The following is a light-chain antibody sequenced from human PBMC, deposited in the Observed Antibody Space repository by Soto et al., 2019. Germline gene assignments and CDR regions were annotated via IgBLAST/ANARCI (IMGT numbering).Light chain of an antibody. J-gene: IGKJ4*01. CDR1: QSISSY. Sequence: DIQMTQSPSSLSASVGDRVTITCRASQSISSYLNWYQQKPGKAPKLLIYAASSLQSGVPSRFSGRESGTDFPLTSSSLQPEDFATYYCQQSYSTPLTFGGGTKGAIK. CDR2: AAS. V-gene: IGKV1-39*01. CDR3: QQSYSTPLT.